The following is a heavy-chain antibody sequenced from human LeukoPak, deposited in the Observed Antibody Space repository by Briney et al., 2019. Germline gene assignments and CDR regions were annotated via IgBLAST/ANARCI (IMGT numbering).Heavy chain of an antibody. CDR2: IYSSGST. J-gene: IGHJ4*02. D-gene: IGHD3-3*01. V-gene: IGHV4-4*07. CDR1: GGSISSYY. Sequence: PSETLSLTCTVSGGSISSYYWSWIRQPPGKGLEWIGRIYSSGSTNYNPSLKGRVTMSVDTSKNQFSLKLSSVTAADTAVYYCARDSPLGSGYSVCDYWGQGTLVTVSS. CDR3: ARDSPLGSGYSVCDY.